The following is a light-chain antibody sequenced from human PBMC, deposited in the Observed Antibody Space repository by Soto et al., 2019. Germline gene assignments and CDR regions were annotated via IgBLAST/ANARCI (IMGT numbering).Light chain of an antibody. V-gene: IGKV3-15*01. Sequence: EIVMTQSPATLSVSPGGRATLSCRASQSVRSNLAWYQQKPGQAPRLLIYGASTRATAIPARFSGSGSGTEFTLTISSLQSEDFAIYYCQQYNNWLSFGQGTK. CDR3: QQYNNWLS. CDR1: QSVRSN. CDR2: GAS. J-gene: IGKJ1*01.